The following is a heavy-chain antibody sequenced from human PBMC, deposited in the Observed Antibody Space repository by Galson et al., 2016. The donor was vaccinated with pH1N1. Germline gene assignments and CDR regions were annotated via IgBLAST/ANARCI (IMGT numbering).Heavy chain of an antibody. CDR2: INDGGGST. V-gene: IGHV3-23*01. D-gene: IGHD3-10*01. J-gene: IGHJ4*02. Sequence: SLRLSCAASGFTFSSYAMTWVRQAPGKGLEWVSCINDGGGSTYNANSVEGRFTVSRDNSKNTLYLQMNSLRSEDTAVYYCAKVSGESFYGSGSYVYLGNWGRGTLVTVSS. CDR1: GFTFSSYA. CDR3: AKVSGESFYGSGSYVYLGN.